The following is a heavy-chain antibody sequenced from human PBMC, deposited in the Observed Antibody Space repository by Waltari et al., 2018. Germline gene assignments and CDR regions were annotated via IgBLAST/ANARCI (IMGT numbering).Heavy chain of an antibody. CDR2: IYSGGST. V-gene: IGHV3-53*01. D-gene: IGHD3-22*01. CDR1: GFTVSSNY. J-gene: IGHJ4*02. CDR3: ARGPLSYDSSGYYPSFFDY. Sequence: EVQLVESGGGLIQPGGSLRLSCAASGFTVSSNYMSWVRQAPGTGLEWVAVIYSGGSTYYADSVKGRFTISRDNSKNTLYLQMNSLRAEDTAVYYCARGPLSYDSSGYYPSFFDYWGQGTLVTVSS.